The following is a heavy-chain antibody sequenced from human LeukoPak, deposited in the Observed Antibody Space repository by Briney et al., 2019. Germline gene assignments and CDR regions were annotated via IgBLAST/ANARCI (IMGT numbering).Heavy chain of an antibody. V-gene: IGHV3-48*02. J-gene: IGHJ3*02. D-gene: IGHD3-10*01. CDR1: GFTFSSYS. CDR3: ARVLRGAFDI. Sequence: GGSLRLSCAASGFTFSSYSMNWVSQAPGKGLEWVSYISTSSGTIYYADSVKGRFTISRDNAKNSLYLQMNSLRDEDTAVYFCARVLRGAFDIWGQGTMVTVSS. CDR2: ISTSSGTI.